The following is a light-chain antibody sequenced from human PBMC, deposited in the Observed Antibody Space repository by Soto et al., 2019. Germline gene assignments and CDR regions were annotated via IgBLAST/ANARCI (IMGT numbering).Light chain of an antibody. Sequence: GDRVTIHLWDSQSISSWLAWYQQKPGKAPKLLIYDASSLESGVPSRFSGSGSGTEFTLTISSLQPDDFATYYSKQSNSYPITSGQGTRLENK. V-gene: IGKV1-5*01. CDR1: QSISSW. CDR3: KQSNSYPIT. CDR2: DAS. J-gene: IGKJ5*01.